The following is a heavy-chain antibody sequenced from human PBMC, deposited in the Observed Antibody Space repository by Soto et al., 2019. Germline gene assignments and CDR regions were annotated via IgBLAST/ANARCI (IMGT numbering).Heavy chain of an antibody. CDR3: ARDSRVRMRGIMRGIVGMDV. CDR1: GGSGGSFSGYY. Sequence: PSETLSLTCAVYGGSGGSFSGYYWSWIRQPPGKGLEWIGEINHSGSTNYNPSLKSRVTISVDTSKNQFSLKLSSVTAADTAVYYCARDSRVRMRGIMRGIVGMDVWGQGTAVTASS. J-gene: IGHJ6*02. CDR2: INHSGST. V-gene: IGHV4-34*01. D-gene: IGHD3-10*01.